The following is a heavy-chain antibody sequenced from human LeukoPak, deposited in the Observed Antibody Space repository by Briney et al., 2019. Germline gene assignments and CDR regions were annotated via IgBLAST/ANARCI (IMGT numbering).Heavy chain of an antibody. Sequence: SETLSLTCAVYGGSFSGYYWSWIRQPPGKGLEWIGEISHSGSTNYNPSLKSRVTISVDTSKNQFSLKLSSVTAADTAVYYCARGQPYYDFWSGRRYYFDYWGQGTLVTVSS. J-gene: IGHJ4*02. CDR1: GGSFSGYY. V-gene: IGHV4-34*01. CDR2: ISHSGST. D-gene: IGHD3-3*01. CDR3: ARGQPYYDFWSGRRYYFDY.